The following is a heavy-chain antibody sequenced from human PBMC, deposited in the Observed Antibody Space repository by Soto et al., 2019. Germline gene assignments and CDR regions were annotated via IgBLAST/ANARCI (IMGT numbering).Heavy chain of an antibody. D-gene: IGHD5-18*01. CDR2: IIPIFGTA. CDR3: ARDQGYSYGPDNSYSSYGMHV. J-gene: IGHJ6*02. CDR1: GGTFSGYA. Sequence: SVKVSCKASGGTFSGYAISWVRQAPGQGLEWMGGIIPIFGTANYAQKFQGRVTITADESTSTAYMELSSLRSEDTAVYYCARDQGYSYGPDNSYSSYGMHVWGQGTTVTLSS. V-gene: IGHV1-69*13.